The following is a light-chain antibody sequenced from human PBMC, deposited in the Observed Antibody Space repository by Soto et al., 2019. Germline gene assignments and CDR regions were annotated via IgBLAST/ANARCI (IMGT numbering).Light chain of an antibody. CDR2: DAS. V-gene: IGKV1-39*01. J-gene: IGKJ1*01. CDR1: QSISNY. Sequence: DIPLTQSPSSLSASVGDRVSISCRASQSISNYLNWYQQKPGKAPKVLIFDASELQSGVPSRFRCSGSRTDFTLTIARTPPDDLATYYSHQSYTKSFGQGTRVEL. CDR3: HQSYTKS.